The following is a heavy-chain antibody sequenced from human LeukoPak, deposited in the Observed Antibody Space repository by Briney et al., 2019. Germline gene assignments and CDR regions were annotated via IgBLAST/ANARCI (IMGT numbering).Heavy chain of an antibody. Sequence: LRLSCAASGFTFSSYAMHWVRQAPGKGLEWVAVISYDGSNKYYADSVRGRFTISRDNAKNTLYLQINTLRAEDTAVYYCARDLGRDGGPFNWGQGTLVTVSS. V-gene: IGHV3-30-3*01. J-gene: IGHJ4*02. CDR2: ISYDGSNK. CDR3: ARDLGRDGGPFN. CDR1: GFTFSSYA. D-gene: IGHD4-23*01.